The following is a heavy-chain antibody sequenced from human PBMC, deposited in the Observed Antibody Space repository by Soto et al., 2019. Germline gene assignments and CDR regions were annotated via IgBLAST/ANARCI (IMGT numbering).Heavy chain of an antibody. Sequence: PSQTLSVPWTVFGGTINHYDGTRIRQPPEKGLEWMGYIYYSGATTNYNPSLKSRVTLSVDTSKNQFSLKLSSVTAADTAVYYCARLGGTFAVPHFDYRGLGTLVTVSS. CDR1: GGTINHYD. V-gene: IGHV4-59*08. CDR3: ARLGGTFAVPHFDY. CDR2: IYYSGATT. J-gene: IGHJ4*02. D-gene: IGHD1-26*01.